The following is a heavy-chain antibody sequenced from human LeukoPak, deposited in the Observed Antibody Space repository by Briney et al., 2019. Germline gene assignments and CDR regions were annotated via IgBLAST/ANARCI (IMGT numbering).Heavy chain of an antibody. CDR2: INPNSGGT. CDR1: GYTFTGYY. J-gene: IGHJ4*02. D-gene: IGHD3-9*01. Sequence: ASVKVSCKASGYTFTGYYMHWVRQAPGQGLEWMGWINPNSGGTNYAQKFQGRVTMTRDTSISTAYLQWSSLKASDTAMYYCARLKRDYDILTGFDYWGQGTLVTVSS. CDR3: ARLKRDYDILTGFDY. V-gene: IGHV1-2*02.